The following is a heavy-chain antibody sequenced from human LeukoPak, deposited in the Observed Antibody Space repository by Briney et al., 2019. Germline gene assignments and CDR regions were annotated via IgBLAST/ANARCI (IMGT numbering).Heavy chain of an antibody. J-gene: IGHJ5*02. Sequence: SETLSLTCTVSGGSISSSPYYWGWIRQPPGKGLEWIGSIYYSGTTHYSPSLESRVTISVDTSKNQFSLKLSSVTAADTAVYYCARLGYSYYGSGMRKNWFDPWGQGTLVTVSS. CDR1: GGSISSSPYY. CDR2: IYYSGTT. V-gene: IGHV4-39*07. D-gene: IGHD3-10*01. CDR3: ARLGYSYYGSGMRKNWFDP.